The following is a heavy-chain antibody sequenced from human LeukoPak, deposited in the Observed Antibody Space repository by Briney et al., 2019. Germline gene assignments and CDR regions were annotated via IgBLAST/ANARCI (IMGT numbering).Heavy chain of an antibody. Sequence: PSETLSLTCTVSGYSISSGYYWGWIRQPPGKGLEWIGSIYHSGSTYYNPSLKSRVTISVDTSKNQFSLKLSSVTAADTAVYYCARDLGAAMPLNWGQGTLVTVSS. J-gene: IGHJ4*02. CDR3: ARDLGAAMPLN. CDR2: IYHSGST. V-gene: IGHV4-38-2*02. CDR1: GYSISSGYY. D-gene: IGHD2-2*01.